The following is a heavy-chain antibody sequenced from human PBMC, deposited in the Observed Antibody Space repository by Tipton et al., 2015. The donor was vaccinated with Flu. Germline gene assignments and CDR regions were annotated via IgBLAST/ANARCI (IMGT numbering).Heavy chain of an antibody. CDR1: GGSISSGGYY. CDR3: ARDLRYDYVPELGYFCYGMDV. Sequence: LRLSCTASGGSISSGGYYWSWIRQHPGKGLEWIGYIYYSGSTYYNPSLKSRVTISVDTSKNQFSLKLSSVTAADTAVYYCARDLRYDYVPELGYFCYGMDVWGQGTTVTVSS. V-gene: IGHV4-31*03. CDR2: IYYSGST. D-gene: IGHD3-16*01. J-gene: IGHJ6*02.